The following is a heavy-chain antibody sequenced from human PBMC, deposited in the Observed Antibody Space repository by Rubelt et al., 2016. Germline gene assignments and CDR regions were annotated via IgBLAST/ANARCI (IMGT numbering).Heavy chain of an antibody. CDR1: GGSFSGSY. J-gene: IGHJ4*02. CDR3: ASGRAGSRYFDY. Sequence: QVQLQQWGAGLLKPSETLSLPCAVYGGSFSGSYWSWIRHPPGKGLEWIGEINHCGSTNYNPSLRGRVTITLETSKNQSSLKRRSWTAADTAVYDCASGRAGSRYFDYWGQGTLVTVSS. V-gene: IGHV4-34*01. CDR2: INHCGST. D-gene: IGHD3-10*01.